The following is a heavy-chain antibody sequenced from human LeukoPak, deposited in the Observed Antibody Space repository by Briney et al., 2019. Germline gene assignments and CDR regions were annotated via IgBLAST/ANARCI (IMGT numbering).Heavy chain of an antibody. Sequence: PGGSLRLSCAASGFTFSSYWMSWVRQAPGKGLEWVANIKPDGSEKYYVDSVKGRFTISRDNTKKSLYLQMNSLRAEDTAVYYCARVGDYCTDPSSPLGVYWGQGTLVTVSS. D-gene: IGHD2-8*02. J-gene: IGHJ4*02. CDR1: GFTFSSYW. CDR3: ARVGDYCTDPSSPLGVY. V-gene: IGHV3-7*05. CDR2: IKPDGSEK.